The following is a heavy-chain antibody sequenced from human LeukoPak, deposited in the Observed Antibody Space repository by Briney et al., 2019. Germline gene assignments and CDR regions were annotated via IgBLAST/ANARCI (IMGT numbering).Heavy chain of an antibody. CDR1: GFTFSSYS. J-gene: IGHJ5*02. D-gene: IGHD5-18*01. CDR2: ISSSSSYI. CDR3: ARDQGTAMVPNWFDP. V-gene: IGHV3-21*01. Sequence: GGSLGLSCAASGFTFSSYSMNWVRQAPGKGLEWVSAISSSSSYIYYADSVKGRFTISRDNAKNSLYLQMNSLRAEDTAVYYCARDQGTAMVPNWFDPWGQGTLVTVSS.